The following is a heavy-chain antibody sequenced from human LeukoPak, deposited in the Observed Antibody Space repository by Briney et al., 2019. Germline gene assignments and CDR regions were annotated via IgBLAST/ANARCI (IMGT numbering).Heavy chain of an antibody. CDR3: ARHGYSGYDYLFDY. D-gene: IGHD5-12*01. CDR2: IYYSGST. J-gene: IGHJ4*02. Sequence: SETLSLTCTVSGGSISSYYCSWIRQPPGKGLEWIGYIYYSGSTNYNPSLKSRVTISVDTSKNQFSLKLSSVTAADTAVYYCARHGYSGYDYLFDYWGQRTMVTVSS. CDR1: GGSISSYY. V-gene: IGHV4-59*08.